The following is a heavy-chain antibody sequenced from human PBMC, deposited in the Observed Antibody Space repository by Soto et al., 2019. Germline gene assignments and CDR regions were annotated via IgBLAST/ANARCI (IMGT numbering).Heavy chain of an antibody. D-gene: IGHD2-21*01. CDR3: ARVWWFGEKEYFQS. CDR2: IDWNDDK. V-gene: IGHV2-70*11. J-gene: IGHJ1*01. Sequence: GPTLVNPTQTLTLTCTISGFSLSTDGMCVSWIRQPPGKALEWLARIDWNDDKYYSTSLKTRLTISKDTSKNQAVLTMTKLDPADTVTYYCARVWWFGEKEYFQSWGQGTLVTVSS. CDR1: GFSLSTDGMC.